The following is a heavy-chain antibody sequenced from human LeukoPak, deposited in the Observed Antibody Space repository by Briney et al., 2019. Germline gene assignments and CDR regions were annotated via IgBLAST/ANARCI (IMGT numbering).Heavy chain of an antibody. CDR2: IRSSSSTI. D-gene: IGHD3-10*01. J-gene: IGHJ4*02. V-gene: IGHV3-48*02. CDR1: GFTFSNYN. CDR3: ARDYGSHGEYFDY. Sequence: GGSLRLSCAASGFTFSNYNMNWVRPVPGKGLEWVSYIRSSSSTIYYADSVKGRFTISRDNAKNSLYLQMNSLRDEDTAVYYCARDYGSHGEYFDYWGQGTLVTVSS.